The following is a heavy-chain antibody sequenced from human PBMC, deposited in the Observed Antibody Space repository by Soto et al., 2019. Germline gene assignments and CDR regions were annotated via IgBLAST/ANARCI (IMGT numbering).Heavy chain of an antibody. J-gene: IGHJ4*02. V-gene: IGHV4-39*01. CDR1: GGSISSSSYY. CDR2: VYYSGST. Sequence: QLQLQESGPGLVKPSETLSLTCTVSGGSISSSSYYWGWIRQPPGKGLEWIGSVYYSGSTYYNPSLKSRVTIAVDTSKNQFSLKLSSVTAADTAVYYCARRGYSYGYYFDYWGQRTLVTVSS. D-gene: IGHD5-18*01. CDR3: ARRGYSYGYYFDY.